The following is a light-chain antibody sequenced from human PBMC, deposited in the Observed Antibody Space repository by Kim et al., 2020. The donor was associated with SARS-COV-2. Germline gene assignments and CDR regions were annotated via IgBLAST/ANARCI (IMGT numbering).Light chain of an antibody. CDR3: NSRDSSGNHS. CDR2: GKN. Sequence: SSELTQDPAVSVALGQTVRITCQGDSLRSYYASWYQQKPGQAPVLVIYGKNNRPSGIPDRFSGSSSGNTASLTITGAQAEDEADYYCNSRDSSGNHSLGT. CDR1: SLRSYY. V-gene: IGLV3-19*01. J-gene: IGLJ1*01.